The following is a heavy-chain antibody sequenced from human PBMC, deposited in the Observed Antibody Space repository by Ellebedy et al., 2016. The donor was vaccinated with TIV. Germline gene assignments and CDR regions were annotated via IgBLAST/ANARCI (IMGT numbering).Heavy chain of an antibody. CDR1: GGSFSAYY. D-gene: IGHD6-6*01. J-gene: IGHJ6*03. CDR3: ARRSSSSLYYYYYMDV. CDR2: INHSGST. Sequence: SETLSLXXAVYGGSFSAYYWSWIRQPPGEGLEWIEEINHSGSTNYNSSLKSRVTISVDTPKNQFSLKLSSVTAADTAVYYCARRSSSSLYYYYYMDVWGEGTTVTVFS. V-gene: IGHV4-34*01.